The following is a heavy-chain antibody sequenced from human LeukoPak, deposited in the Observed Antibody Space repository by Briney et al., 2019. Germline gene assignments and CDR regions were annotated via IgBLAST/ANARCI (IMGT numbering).Heavy chain of an antibody. D-gene: IGHD6-19*01. CDR3: AGTYSSGWYAPPPYGMDV. Sequence: SETLSLTCTVSDGSISSYYWSWIRQPPGKGLEWIGYIYYSGSTNYNPSHKSRVTISVDTSKNQFSLKLSSVTAADTAVYYCAGTYSSGWYAPPPYGMDVWGQGTTVTVSS. CDR2: IYYSGST. CDR1: DGSISSYY. J-gene: IGHJ6*02. V-gene: IGHV4-59*08.